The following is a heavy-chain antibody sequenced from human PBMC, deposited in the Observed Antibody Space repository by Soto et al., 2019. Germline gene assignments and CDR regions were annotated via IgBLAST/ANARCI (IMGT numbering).Heavy chain of an antibody. CDR1: GFSLSTGGRG. V-gene: IGHV2-5*01. CDR2: IYWNDDE. D-gene: IGHD4-17*01. J-gene: IGHJ5*02. CDR3: AHRGYGNYPRDNWFDP. Sequence: SGPTLVNPTQTLTLTCSFSGFSLSTGGRGVGWIRQPPGKALEWLALIYWNDDERYSPSLKNRLTITKDTSKNQVVLTLTNIDPVDTATYYCAHRGYGNYPRDNWFDPWGQGTLVTVSS.